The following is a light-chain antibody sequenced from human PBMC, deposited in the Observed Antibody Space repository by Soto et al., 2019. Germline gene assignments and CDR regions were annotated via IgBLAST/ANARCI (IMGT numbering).Light chain of an antibody. CDR1: QRVSRSD. V-gene: IGKV3-20*01. Sequence: EIVLTQSPGTLSLSPGERATLSGRASQRVSRSDLAWYQQKPGQAPRLLIYGASSRATGIPDRFSGSGSGTDFTLTISRMEPEDFAVYYCQQFSSTPSWTFGQGTKVDIK. J-gene: IGKJ1*01. CDR2: GAS. CDR3: QQFSSTPSWT.